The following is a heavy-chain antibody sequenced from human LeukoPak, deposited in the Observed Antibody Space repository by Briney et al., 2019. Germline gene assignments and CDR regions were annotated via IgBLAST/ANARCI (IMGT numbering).Heavy chain of an antibody. Sequence: GGSLRLSCAASGFTFSSYGMYWVHQAPGKGLEWVAFIRFDASNIQYADSVKGRFTISRDNSKSTLYLQMNSLRAEDTAVYFCAKEGPFSGPVTDYWGQGTLVTVSS. D-gene: IGHD5-12*01. CDR3: AKEGPFSGPVTDY. V-gene: IGHV3-30*02. J-gene: IGHJ4*02. CDR1: GFTFSSYG. CDR2: IRFDASNI.